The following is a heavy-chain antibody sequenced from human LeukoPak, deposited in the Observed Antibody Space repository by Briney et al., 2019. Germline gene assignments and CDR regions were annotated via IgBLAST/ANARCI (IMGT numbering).Heavy chain of an antibody. Sequence: RSSETLSLTCTVSGGSISNSYWSWIRQPPGKGLEWIGSIYYSGSTNYNPSLKSRVTISVDTSRNQFSLKLSSVTAADTAVYYCARGSVYTSSRHPYWGQGTLVTVSS. CDR3: ARGSVYTSSRHPY. V-gene: IGHV4-59*01. D-gene: IGHD6-13*01. CDR1: GGSISNSY. J-gene: IGHJ1*01. CDR2: IYYSGST.